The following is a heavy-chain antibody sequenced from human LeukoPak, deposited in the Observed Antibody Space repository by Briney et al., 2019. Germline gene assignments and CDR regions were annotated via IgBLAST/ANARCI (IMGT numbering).Heavy chain of an antibody. V-gene: IGHV1-58*02. Sequence: GASVKVSCKASGFTFTSSAMQWVRQARGQRLEWIGWILVGSGNTNYAQKFQERVTITRDMSTSTAYMELSSLRSEDTAVYYCAREYCSGGSCYDNWFDPWGQGTLVTVSS. CDR3: AREYCSGGSCYDNWFDP. J-gene: IGHJ5*02. CDR1: GFTFTSSA. CDR2: ILVGSGNT. D-gene: IGHD2-15*01.